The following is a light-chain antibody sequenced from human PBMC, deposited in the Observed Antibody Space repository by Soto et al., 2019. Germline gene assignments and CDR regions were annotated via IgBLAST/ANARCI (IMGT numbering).Light chain of an antibody. V-gene: IGLV2-14*01. CDR1: SSDVGNYIY. CDR2: EVS. CDR3: TSYKTSSTYV. Sequence: QSVLTQPASVSGSPGQSITISCTGTSSDVGNYIYVFWFQQHPGKAPKLIISEVSNRPSGVSSRFSGSKSGNTASLTISGLQHEEEPHYYCTSYKTSSTYVFGTGTKVTV. J-gene: IGLJ1*01.